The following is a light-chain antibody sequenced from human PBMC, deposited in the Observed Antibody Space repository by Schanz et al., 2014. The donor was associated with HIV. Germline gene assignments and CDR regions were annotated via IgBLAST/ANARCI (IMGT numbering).Light chain of an antibody. CDR1: QSISTY. CDR3: LQDYNYPWT. V-gene: IGKV1-6*01. CDR2: GAS. Sequence: IQMTQSPSSLSASVGDRVTITCRASQSISTYLNWYQQKPGKAPTLLIYGASSLRRGVPSRFSGSGSGTDFTLTISSLQPEDFATYYCLQDYNYPWTFGQGTKVEIK. J-gene: IGKJ1*01.